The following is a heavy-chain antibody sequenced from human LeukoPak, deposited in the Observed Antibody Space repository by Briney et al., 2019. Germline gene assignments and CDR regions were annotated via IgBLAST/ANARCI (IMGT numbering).Heavy chain of an antibody. CDR2: ISYSSATT. J-gene: IGHJ4*02. CDR3: ARAMVRGVIGANFDY. D-gene: IGHD3-10*01. Sequence: GGSLRLSCAASGFTFSTYGMSWVRQAPGKGLEWVSAISYSSATTYYEDSVKGRFTISRDNSKNTLYLQMNSLRAEDTAIYYCARAMVRGVIGANFDYWGQGTLVTVSS. CDR1: GFTFSTYG. V-gene: IGHV3-23*01.